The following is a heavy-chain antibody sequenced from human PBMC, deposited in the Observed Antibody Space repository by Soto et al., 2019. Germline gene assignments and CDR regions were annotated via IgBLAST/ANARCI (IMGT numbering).Heavy chain of an antibody. D-gene: IGHD2-15*01. CDR3: AREGSSSPEYFDF. Sequence: SETLSLTCTFSGGSIISDDYYWTWIRQPPGEGLEWIGYIYYTGRTSSTPSLESRITISIDTSKNQFSLNLNSVSAADTAVYYCAREGSSSPEYFDFWGPGTLVTVSS. CDR2: IYYTGRT. CDR1: GGSIISDDYY. J-gene: IGHJ4*02. V-gene: IGHV4-30-4*01.